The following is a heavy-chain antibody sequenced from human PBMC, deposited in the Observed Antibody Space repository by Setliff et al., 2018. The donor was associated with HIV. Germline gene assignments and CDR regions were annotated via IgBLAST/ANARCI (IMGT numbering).Heavy chain of an antibody. CDR1: GFTFVDYS. CDR2: ISWDGSST. D-gene: IGHD1-7*01. J-gene: IGHJ4*02. Sequence: HPGGSLRLSCAASGFTFVDYSMHWVRQAPGKGLEWLSLISWDGSSTFYADSVKGRFTISRDNAKNSLYLQMNTLRAEDTAVYYCAREGITGTTLHPYWGQGTLVTDSS. CDR3: AREGITGTTLHPY. V-gene: IGHV3-43*01.